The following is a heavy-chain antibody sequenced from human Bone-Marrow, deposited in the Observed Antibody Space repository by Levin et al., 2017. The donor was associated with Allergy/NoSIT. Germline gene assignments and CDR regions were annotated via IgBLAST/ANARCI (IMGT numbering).Heavy chain of an antibody. CDR3: ARGREYGRSWGAFDI. J-gene: IGHJ3*02. CDR2: IIPDFDTT. CDR1: GGSFGSYS. V-gene: IGHV1-69*06. Sequence: ASVKVSCRSSGGSFGSYSFSWVRQAPGQGLEWMAGIIPDFDTTNYAQKFQGRVTITADKSTGTAYMELSSLKSEDTALYYCARGREYGRSWGAFDIWGPGTPVTVSS. D-gene: IGHD6-13*01.